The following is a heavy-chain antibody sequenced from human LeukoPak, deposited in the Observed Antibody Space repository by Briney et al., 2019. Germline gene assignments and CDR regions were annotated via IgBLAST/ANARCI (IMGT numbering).Heavy chain of an antibody. CDR3: ATSRGYCSSTSCRDDYYFDY. Sequence: ASVKVSCKASGYTFTSYGISWVRQAPGQGLEWMGWISAYNGNTNYAQKLQGGVTMTTDTSTSTAYMELRSLRSDDTAVYYCATSRGYCSSTSCRDDYYFDYWGQGTLVTVSS. V-gene: IGHV1-18*01. CDR1: GYTFTSYG. J-gene: IGHJ4*02. CDR2: ISAYNGNT. D-gene: IGHD2-2*01.